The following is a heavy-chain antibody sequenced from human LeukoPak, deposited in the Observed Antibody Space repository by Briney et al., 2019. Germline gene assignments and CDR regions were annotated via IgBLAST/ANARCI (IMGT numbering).Heavy chain of an antibody. D-gene: IGHD6-6*01. CDR1: GYTFTSYA. Sequence: ASVKVSCKAPGYTFTSYAMYWVRQAPGQRLEWMGWINAGNGNTKYSQKFQGRVTITRDTSASTAYMELSSLRSEDTAVYYCASPSPYSSSSLGSWGQEPLVAVSS. CDR3: ASPSPYSSSSLGS. J-gene: IGHJ5*02. V-gene: IGHV1-3*01. CDR2: INAGNGNT.